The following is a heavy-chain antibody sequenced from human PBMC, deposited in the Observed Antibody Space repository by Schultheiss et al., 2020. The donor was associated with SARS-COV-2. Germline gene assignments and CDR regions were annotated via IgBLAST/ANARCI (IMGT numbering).Heavy chain of an antibody. Sequence: ASVKVSCKASGYTFTSYGISWVRQAPGQGLEWMGWISAYNGNTNYAQKLQGRVTMTTDTATSTAYMELRSLRSDDAAVYYCARSTSRDYYGLDVWGQGTTVTVSS. J-gene: IGHJ6*02. CDR1: GYTFTSYG. CDR2: ISAYNGNT. CDR3: ARSTSRDYYGLDV. V-gene: IGHV1-18*01.